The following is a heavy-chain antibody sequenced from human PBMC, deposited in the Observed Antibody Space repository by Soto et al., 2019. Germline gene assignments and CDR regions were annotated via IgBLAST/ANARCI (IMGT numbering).Heavy chain of an antibody. D-gene: IGHD2-2*01. CDR1: GGTFSSYT. CDR3: ARDSRYCSSTSCYFDY. J-gene: IGHJ4*02. CDR2: IIPILGIA. Sequence: ASVKVSCKASGGTFSSYTISWVRQAPGQGLEWMGRIIPILGIANYAQKFQGRVTITADKSTSTAYMELSSLRSEDTAVYYCARDSRYCSSTSCYFDYWGQGTLVTVSS. V-gene: IGHV1-69*04.